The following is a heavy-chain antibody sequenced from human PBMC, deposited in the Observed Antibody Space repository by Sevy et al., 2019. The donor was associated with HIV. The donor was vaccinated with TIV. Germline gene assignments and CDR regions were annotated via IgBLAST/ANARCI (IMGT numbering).Heavy chain of an antibody. J-gene: IGHJ3*02. D-gene: IGHD3-22*01. CDR2: IYRGGST. V-gene: IGHV3-53*01. Sequence: GGSLRLSCAASGFTVSSNYMSWVRQAPGKGLEWVSVIYRGGSTYYADSVKGRFTISRDNSKNTLYLQMNSLRAEDTAVYYCARGRDKYYYDSSGYRDAFDIWDQGTMVTVSS. CDR1: GFTVSSNY. CDR3: ARGRDKYYYDSSGYRDAFDI.